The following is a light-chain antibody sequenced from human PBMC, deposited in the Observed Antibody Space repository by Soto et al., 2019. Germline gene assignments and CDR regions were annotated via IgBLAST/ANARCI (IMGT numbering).Light chain of an antibody. CDR1: QSLLHSNGRTY. Sequence: DIVITQTPLSLSVIPGQPASISCKSGQSLLHSNGRTYLYWYLQKPGQPPQLLIYEVSNRFSGVPGRFSGSGSGTDFTLKISRVEAEDVGVYYCVQSLEFPITLGQGTRLEIK. CDR2: EVS. V-gene: IGKV2D-29*01. J-gene: IGKJ5*01. CDR3: VQSLEFPIT.